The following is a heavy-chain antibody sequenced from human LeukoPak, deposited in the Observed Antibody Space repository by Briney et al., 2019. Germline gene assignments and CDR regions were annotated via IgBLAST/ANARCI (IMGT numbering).Heavy chain of an antibody. J-gene: IGHJ6*03. Sequence: SETLSLTCTVYGVSFSGYYWSWIRQPPGKVLEWIGEINHNGNTNYNPSLKSRVTISVDTSKNQFSLKVSSVTAADSAVYYCARWPRERNRITVTNYYYYMDVWGRGTTVTVSS. CDR2: INHNGNT. CDR1: GVSFSGYY. CDR3: ARWPRERNRITVTNYYYYMDV. V-gene: IGHV4-34*01. D-gene: IGHD4-11*01.